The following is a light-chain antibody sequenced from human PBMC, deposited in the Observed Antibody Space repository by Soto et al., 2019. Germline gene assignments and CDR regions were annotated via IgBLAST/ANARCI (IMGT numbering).Light chain of an antibody. J-gene: IGLJ1*01. Sequence: PGQKVTISCSGSSSDMGNYAVSWYQQLPGTAPKLLIYENNKRPSGIPDRFSGSKSGTSASLAITGLQAEDEGDYYCQSYDSTLSARYVFGNGTKVTVL. CDR3: QSYDSTLSARYV. CDR1: SSDMGNYA. V-gene: IGLV1-51*02. CDR2: ENN.